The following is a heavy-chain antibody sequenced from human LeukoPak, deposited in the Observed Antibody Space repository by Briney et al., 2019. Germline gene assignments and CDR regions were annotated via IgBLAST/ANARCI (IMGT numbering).Heavy chain of an antibody. J-gene: IGHJ6*03. Sequence: QAGGSLRLSCAASGFTFSSHGMHWVRQAPGKGLEWVAFIRYDGSNKKYADSVKGRFTISRDNSKNTLYLQMNSLRAEDTAVFYCAKSSGGFGELNLVRYHYMDVWGKGTTVTISS. CDR3: AKSSGGFGELNLVRYHYMDV. CDR2: IRYDGSNK. V-gene: IGHV3-30*02. D-gene: IGHD3-10*01. CDR1: GFTFSSHG.